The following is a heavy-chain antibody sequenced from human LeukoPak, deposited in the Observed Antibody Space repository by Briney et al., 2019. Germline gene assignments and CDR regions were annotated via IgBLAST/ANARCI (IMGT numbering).Heavy chain of an antibody. CDR1: GDSINSGRHY. CDR3: ARVSGYVDS. CDR2: IYNSGST. V-gene: IGHV4-61*01. J-gene: IGHJ5*01. D-gene: IGHD5-12*01. Sequence: SETLSRTCTVSGDSINSGRHYWSWIRQPPGKGLEWTGYIYNSGSTSYNPSLKSRVTISADTSKNQFSLKVTSVTAADTAVYFCARVSGYVDSWGQGTLVTVSS.